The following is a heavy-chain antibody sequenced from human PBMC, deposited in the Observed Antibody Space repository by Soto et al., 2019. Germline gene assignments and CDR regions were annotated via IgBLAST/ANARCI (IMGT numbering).Heavy chain of an antibody. J-gene: IGHJ4*02. CDR1: GGSISTYF. D-gene: IGHD1-26*01. Sequence: PSETLSLTCTVSGGSISTYFWSWIRQPPGKGLEWIGDIYYSGSTNYNPSLKSRVTISVDTSKSQFSLKLNSLTVADTAVYYCARLPILGAPSRSDYWGLGTLVTVSS. CDR3: ARLPILGAPSRSDY. CDR2: IYYSGST. V-gene: IGHV4-59*08.